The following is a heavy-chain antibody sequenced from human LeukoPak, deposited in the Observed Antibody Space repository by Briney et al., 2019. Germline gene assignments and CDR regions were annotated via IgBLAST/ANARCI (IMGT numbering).Heavy chain of an antibody. Sequence: PSETLSLTCTVSGGSISSYYWSWIRQPPGKGLEWIGYIYYSGSANYNPSLKSRVTISVDTSKNQFSLKLSSVTAADTAVYYCARGGRSIAALPGYWGQGTLVTVSS. J-gene: IGHJ4*02. CDR1: GGSISSYY. CDR2: IYYSGSA. CDR3: ARGGRSIAALPGY. D-gene: IGHD6-6*01. V-gene: IGHV4-59*12.